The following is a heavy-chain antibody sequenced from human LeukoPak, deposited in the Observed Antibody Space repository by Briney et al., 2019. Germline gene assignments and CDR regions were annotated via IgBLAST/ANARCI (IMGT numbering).Heavy chain of an antibody. Sequence: GGSLRLSCAASGFTFSSYGMHWVRQAPGKGLEWVAFIRYDGSNKYYADSVKGRFTISRDNSKNTLYLQMNSLRAEDTAVYYCARSRSYYDSSGYHDAFDIWGQGTMVTVSS. CDR3: ARSRSYYDSSGYHDAFDI. CDR2: IRYDGSNK. CDR1: GFTFSSYG. J-gene: IGHJ3*02. V-gene: IGHV3-30*02. D-gene: IGHD3-22*01.